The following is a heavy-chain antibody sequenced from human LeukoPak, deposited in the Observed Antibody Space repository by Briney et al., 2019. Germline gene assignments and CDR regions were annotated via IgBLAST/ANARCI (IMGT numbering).Heavy chain of an antibody. V-gene: IGHV3-30*02. CDR3: VRDADWSFDY. D-gene: IGHD2-21*01. J-gene: IGHJ4*02. CDR2: IRNDGSDK. CDR1: GFTFSSYA. Sequence: GGSLRLSCAASGFTFSSYAMSWVRQAPGKGLEWVTFIRNDGSDKYYADSVKGRFTISRDTSKNTVYVQMNSLRSEDTAVYYCVRDADWSFDYWGQGTLVTVSS.